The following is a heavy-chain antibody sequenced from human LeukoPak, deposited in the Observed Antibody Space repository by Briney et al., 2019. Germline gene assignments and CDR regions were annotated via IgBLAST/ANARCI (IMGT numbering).Heavy chain of an antibody. CDR1: GGSFSGYY. Sequence: KPSETLSLTCAVYGGSFSGYYWSWIRQPPGKGLEWIGEINHSGSTNYNPSLKSRVTISVDTSKNQFSLKLSSVTAADTAVYYCARQVRYFGNAPDYWGQGTLVTVSS. V-gene: IGHV4-34*01. D-gene: IGHD3-9*01. J-gene: IGHJ4*02. CDR3: ARQVRYFGNAPDY. CDR2: INHSGST.